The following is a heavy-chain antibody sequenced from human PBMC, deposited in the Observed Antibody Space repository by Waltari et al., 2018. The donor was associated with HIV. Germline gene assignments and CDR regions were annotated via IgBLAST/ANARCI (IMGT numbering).Heavy chain of an antibody. CDR3: ARTPYDTSGYCFDY. Sequence: QVQLVEAGGGVVQPGRSLRLSCTASWFTFRSYGVHWVRQAPGKGRGWVAVVCYDGNNKYYADSVKGRFTISRDNSKNTLYLQMNNLRVEDTAVYYCARTPYDTSGYCFDYWGQGTLVTVSS. D-gene: IGHD3-22*01. V-gene: IGHV3-33*01. J-gene: IGHJ4*02. CDR1: WFTFRSYG. CDR2: VCYDGNNK.